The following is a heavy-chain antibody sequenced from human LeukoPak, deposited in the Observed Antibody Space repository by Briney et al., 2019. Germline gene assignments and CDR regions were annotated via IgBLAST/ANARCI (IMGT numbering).Heavy chain of an antibody. D-gene: IGHD3-3*01. Sequence: ASVKVSCKASGYTFTSYGIGWVRQAPGQGLEWMGWISAYNGNTNYAQKLQGRVTMTTDTSTSTAYMELRSLRSDDTAVYYCARDFYPRITIFGVVIHWGQGTLVTVSS. V-gene: IGHV1-18*01. CDR2: ISAYNGNT. CDR3: ARDFYPRITIFGVVIH. J-gene: IGHJ4*02. CDR1: GYTFTSYG.